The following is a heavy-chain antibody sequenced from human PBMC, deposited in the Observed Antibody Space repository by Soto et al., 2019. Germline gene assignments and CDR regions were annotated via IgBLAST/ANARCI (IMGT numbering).Heavy chain of an antibody. D-gene: IGHD2-21*02. CDR2: ISFDGRVT. Sequence: QVHLVESGGGMVQPGTSLRLSCTASGFTFNSLSLHWVRQRPDKGLEWVAVISFDGRVTYYADFVKGRFTVSRDNSKNTIYLQVNRLRAEDTAVYYWAREPYGDSQYFDYWGQGTLVTVSS. CDR1: GFTFNSLS. CDR3: AREPYGDSQYFDY. V-gene: IGHV3-30*04. J-gene: IGHJ4*02.